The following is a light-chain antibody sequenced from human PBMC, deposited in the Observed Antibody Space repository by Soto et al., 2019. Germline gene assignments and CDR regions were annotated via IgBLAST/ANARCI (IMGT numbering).Light chain of an antibody. CDR3: QTWGSGIQV. Sequence: LVLTQSPSASASLGDSVKLTCTLSSGHSRYAIAWHHQQPEKGPRYLMIVDSDGSHTKGDGIPDRFSGSSSGSERYLTISGLQSEDEADYYCQTWGSGIQVFGGGTKLTVL. J-gene: IGLJ3*02. CDR2: VDSDGSH. V-gene: IGLV4-69*01. CDR1: SGHSRYA.